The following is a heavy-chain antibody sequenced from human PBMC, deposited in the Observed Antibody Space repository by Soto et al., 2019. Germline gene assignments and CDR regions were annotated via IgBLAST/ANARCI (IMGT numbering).Heavy chain of an antibody. Sequence: QVQLVQSGAEVKKPGASVKVSCKASGYTFSDHDINWVRQATGQGPEWLGWMNPNSGDTGYAQNFQGRVTMTRDNSIRTAYMELSSLRSEDTAVYYCARVGGKRNDDYFDYWGQGTLVNVSS. J-gene: IGHJ4*02. V-gene: IGHV1-8*01. CDR3: ARVGGKRNDDYFDY. CDR2: MNPNSGDT. CDR1: GYTFSDHD. D-gene: IGHD1-1*01.